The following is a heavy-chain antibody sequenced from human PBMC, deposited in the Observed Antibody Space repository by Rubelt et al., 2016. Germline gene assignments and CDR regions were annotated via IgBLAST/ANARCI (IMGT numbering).Heavy chain of an antibody. V-gene: IGHV4-34*01. D-gene: IGHD4-17*01. J-gene: IGHJ4*02. Sequence: QVQLQQWGAGLLKPSETLSLTCAVYGGSFSGYYWSWIRQPPGKGLEWIGEINHSGSTNYNPSPNGRVTISVDTSNNQFSLKLSSVTAADTALYYCARGAYGDPRHLDDWGQGTLVTVSS. CDR3: ARGAYGDPRHLDD. CDR2: INHSGST. CDR1: GGSFSGYY.